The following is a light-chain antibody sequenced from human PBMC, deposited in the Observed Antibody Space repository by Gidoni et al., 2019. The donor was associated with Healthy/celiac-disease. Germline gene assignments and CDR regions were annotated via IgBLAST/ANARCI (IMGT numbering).Light chain of an antibody. CDR2: WAS. V-gene: IGKV4-1*01. J-gene: IGKJ3*01. CDR1: QSVLYSSNNKNY. CDR3: QQYYSTRRT. Sequence: DIVMSHSPDPLAVSLGERATINCKSSQSVLYSSNNKNYLAWYQQKPGQPPKLLIYWASTRKAGVPARFSGSGSGTDFTLTISSLQAEDVAVYYCQQYYSTRRTFGPGTKVDIK.